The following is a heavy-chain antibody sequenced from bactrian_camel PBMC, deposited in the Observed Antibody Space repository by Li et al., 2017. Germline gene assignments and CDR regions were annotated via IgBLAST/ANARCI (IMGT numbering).Heavy chain of an antibody. V-gene: IGHV3S40*01. CDR2: VGSGGRAT. D-gene: IGHD6*01. Sequence: VQLVESGGGLVQPGGSLRLSCTASGFGFSGYVMSWVRQASGKGLEWVSSVGSGGRATFYADSMKGRFTISRDSAKSALYLQMNSLKTEDTAVYYCATRYGAGSGYNYWGNGTQVTVS. CDR1: GFGFSGYV. J-gene: IGHJ4*01. CDR3: ATRYGAGSGYNY.